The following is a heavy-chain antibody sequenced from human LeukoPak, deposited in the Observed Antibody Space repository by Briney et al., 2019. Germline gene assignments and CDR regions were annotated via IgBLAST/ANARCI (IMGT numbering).Heavy chain of an antibody. CDR3: ARSYSSGWYGD. Sequence: GGSLRLSCAASGFTFSSYSMNWVRQAPGKGLEWVSSISSSSSYIYYADSVKGRFTISRDNAKNSLYLPMNSLRAEDTAVYYCARSYSSGWYGDWGQGTLVTVSS. D-gene: IGHD6-19*01. CDR1: GFTFSSYS. V-gene: IGHV3-21*01. J-gene: IGHJ4*02. CDR2: ISSSSSYI.